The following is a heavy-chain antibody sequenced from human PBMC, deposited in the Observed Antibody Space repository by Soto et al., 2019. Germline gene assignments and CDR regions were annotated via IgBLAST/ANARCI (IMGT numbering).Heavy chain of an antibody. D-gene: IGHD1-1*01. CDR2: IIPIFGTA. J-gene: IGHJ4*02. Sequence: QVQLVQSGAEVKKPGSSVKVSCKASGGTFSSYAISWVRQAPGQGLEWMGGIIPIFGTANYAQKFQGRVTITADESTSTAYMELSSLRSEDTAVYYCARDLAAWTLTPTHYYFDYWGQGTLVTVSS. CDR3: ARDLAAWTLTPTHYYFDY. CDR1: GGTFSSYA. V-gene: IGHV1-69*01.